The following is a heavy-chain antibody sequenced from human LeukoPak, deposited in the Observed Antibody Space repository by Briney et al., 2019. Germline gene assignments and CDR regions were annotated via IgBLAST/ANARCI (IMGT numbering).Heavy chain of an antibody. Sequence: ASVRVSCKASGYPFTTYDINWVRKATGQGLEWMGWMNPSSGYTGYSQKFLGRVTMTRNTSITTAYMELSSLRSEDTAVYYCARISDHNWYFDLWGRGTLVTVSS. CDR3: ARISDHNWYFDL. CDR2: MNPSSGYT. V-gene: IGHV1-8*01. CDR1: GYPFTTYD. D-gene: IGHD1-14*01. J-gene: IGHJ2*01.